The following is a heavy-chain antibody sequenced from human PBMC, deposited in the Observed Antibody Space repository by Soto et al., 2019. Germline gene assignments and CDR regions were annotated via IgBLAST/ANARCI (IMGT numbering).Heavy chain of an antibody. CDR3: ARLGEGSRLVDS. V-gene: IGHV4-39*01. CDR2: IYNSGST. J-gene: IGHJ4*02. Sequence: QLQLQESGPGLVKPSETLSLTYTVAGGSISSSSHYWGWIRQPPGKGLEWIGSIYNSGSTYYNPSLKSRITMSVDTPKNQFSLKLSSVTAADTAVYYCARLGEGSRLVDSWGQGTLVPVSS. CDR1: GGSISSSSHY. D-gene: IGHD3-10*01.